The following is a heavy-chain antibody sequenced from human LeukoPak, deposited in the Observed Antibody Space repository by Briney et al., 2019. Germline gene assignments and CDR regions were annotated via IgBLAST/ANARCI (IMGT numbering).Heavy chain of an antibody. CDR2: IYYSGST. J-gene: IGHJ4*02. D-gene: IGHD5-12*01. CDR1: GGSISSYY. V-gene: IGHV4-59*01. Sequence: SETLSLTCTVSGGSISSYYWSWIRQPPGKGLEWIGYIYYSGSTNYTPSLKSRVTISVDTSKNQFSLKLSSVTAADTAVYYCARSYSGYDPVDYWGQGTLVTVSS. CDR3: ARSYSGYDPVDY.